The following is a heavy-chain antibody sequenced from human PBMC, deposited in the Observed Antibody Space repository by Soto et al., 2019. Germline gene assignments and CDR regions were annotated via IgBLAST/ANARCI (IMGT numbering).Heavy chain of an antibody. CDR3: ARGTTVPREGWFDP. V-gene: IGHV4-30-2*01. CDR1: GGSISSGGYS. CDR2: IYHSGST. J-gene: IGHJ5*02. D-gene: IGHD4-17*01. Sequence: QLQLQESGSGLVKPSQTLSLTCAVSGGSISSGGYSWSWIRQPPGKGLEWIGYIYHSGSTYYNPSLKRRATISVDRSKNQFSLKLSSVTAADTAVYYCARGTTVPREGWFDPWGQGTLVTVSS.